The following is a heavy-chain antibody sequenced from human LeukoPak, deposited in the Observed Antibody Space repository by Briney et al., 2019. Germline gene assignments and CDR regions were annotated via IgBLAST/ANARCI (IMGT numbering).Heavy chain of an antibody. Sequence: GGSLRLSCAVSGFNFEDYGMSWVRQAPGKGLEWVSSINWSGGRTGYADSVKGRFTIFRDNAKNSLYLQMNSLRAEDTAFYYCTRGGPAYCGADCYDFDYWGQGTLVTVSS. D-gene: IGHD2-21*02. V-gene: IGHV3-20*04. CDR2: INWSGGRT. J-gene: IGHJ4*02. CDR1: GFNFEDYG. CDR3: TRGGPAYCGADCYDFDY.